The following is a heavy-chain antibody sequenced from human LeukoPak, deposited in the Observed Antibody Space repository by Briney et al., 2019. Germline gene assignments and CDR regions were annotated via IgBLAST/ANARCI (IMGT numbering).Heavy chain of an antibody. CDR3: AKADLGHYYDSSGYYPPLYLDY. Sequence: GGSLRLSCAASGFTFSSYAMSWVRQAPGKGLEWVSAISGSGGSTYYADSVKGRFTISRDNSKNTLYLQMNSLRAEDTAVYYCAKADLGHYYDSSGYYPPLYLDYWGQGTLVTVSS. CDR1: GFTFSSYA. V-gene: IGHV3-23*01. J-gene: IGHJ4*02. D-gene: IGHD3-22*01. CDR2: ISGSGGST.